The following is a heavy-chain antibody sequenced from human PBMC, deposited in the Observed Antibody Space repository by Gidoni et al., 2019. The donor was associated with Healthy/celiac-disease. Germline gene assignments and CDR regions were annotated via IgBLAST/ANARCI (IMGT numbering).Heavy chain of an antibody. CDR1: GFPFSSYE. D-gene: IGHD1-26*01. CDR3: ARDRGGSYYGRGAFDI. CDR2: ISSSGSTI. J-gene: IGHJ3*02. V-gene: IGHV3-48*03. Sequence: EVQLVESGVGLLHPGGSLRLSCAASGFPFSSYEMTWVSQAPGKGLEWVSYISSSGSTIYYADSVKGRFTISRDNAKNSLYLQMNSLRAEDTAVYYCARDRGGSYYGRGAFDIWGQGTMVTVSS.